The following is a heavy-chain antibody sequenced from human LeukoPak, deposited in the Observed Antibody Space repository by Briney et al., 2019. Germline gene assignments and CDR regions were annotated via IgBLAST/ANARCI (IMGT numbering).Heavy chain of an antibody. D-gene: IGHD1-1*01. J-gene: IGHJ6*03. CDR3: VRDKQLDWAHYYYYYMDV. Sequence: ASVKVSCKASGYNFILHGISWVRLAPGQGLEWMGWISTYNGNTKYAQNLQGRVTMTTDTSTSTAYMELRSLRSDDTAVYYCVRDKQLDWAHYYYYYMDVWGKGTTVTVSS. CDR2: ISTYNGNT. V-gene: IGHV1-18*01. CDR1: GYNFILHG.